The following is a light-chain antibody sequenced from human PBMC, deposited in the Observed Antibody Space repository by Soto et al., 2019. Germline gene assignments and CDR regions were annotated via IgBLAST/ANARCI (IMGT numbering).Light chain of an antibody. Sequence: ELLMTQSPATLSVSPGETATLSCRASQSIFGNLAWYQQKPGQAPRLVVYAASTRAAGIPARFSGGGSGAEYTLTISSLQSEDFAVYYCQQYGSSPITFGQGTRLEIK. J-gene: IGKJ5*01. CDR3: QQYGSSPIT. CDR2: AAS. V-gene: IGKV3D-15*02. CDR1: QSIFGN.